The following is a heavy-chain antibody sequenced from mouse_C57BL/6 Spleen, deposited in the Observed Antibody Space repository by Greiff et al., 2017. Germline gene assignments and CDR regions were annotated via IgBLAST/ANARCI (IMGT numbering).Heavy chain of an antibody. Sequence: QVQLQQSGAELVRPGASVTLSCKASGYTFTDYEMHWVKQTPVHGLEWIGAIDPETGGTAYNQKFKGKAILTADKSSSTAYMELRSLTSEDSAVYYCTREGGYGNYFDYWGQGTTLTVSS. J-gene: IGHJ2*01. CDR2: IDPETGGT. V-gene: IGHV1-15*01. D-gene: IGHD2-1*01. CDR1: GYTFTDYE. CDR3: TREGGYGNYFDY.